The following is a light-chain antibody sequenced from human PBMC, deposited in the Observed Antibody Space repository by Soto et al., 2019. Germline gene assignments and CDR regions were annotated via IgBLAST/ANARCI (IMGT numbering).Light chain of an antibody. CDR3: AAWDDSLNGHV. Sequence: QSALTQPHSASGTPGRRVTISCSGSSSNIGTSSVHWFQQLPGTAPKLLISTTNQRPSGVPERFSGSKSGTSASLAISGLQSEDEADYYCAAWDDSLNGHVFGTGTKVTVL. V-gene: IGLV1-44*01. CDR1: SSNIGTSS. CDR2: TTN. J-gene: IGLJ1*01.